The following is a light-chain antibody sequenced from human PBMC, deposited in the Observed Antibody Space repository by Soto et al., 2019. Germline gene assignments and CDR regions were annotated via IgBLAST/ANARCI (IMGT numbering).Light chain of an antibody. Sequence: ALTQPASVSGSPGQSITISCTGTSSDVGDYDSVSWYQQRPGKAPQLMISDVTNRPSGISNRFSGSKSGNTASLTISGLQTEDEADYYCSSYTATSTQVFGTGTKVTVL. V-gene: IGLV2-14*01. CDR3: SSYTATSTQV. CDR1: SSDVGDYDS. J-gene: IGLJ1*01. CDR2: DVT.